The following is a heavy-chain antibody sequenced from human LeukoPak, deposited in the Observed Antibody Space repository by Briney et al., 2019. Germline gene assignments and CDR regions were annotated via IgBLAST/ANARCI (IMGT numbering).Heavy chain of an antibody. CDR3: ASHPVQGITGAWFDP. CDR1: GGSISSYY. V-gene: IGHV4-4*09. CDR2: IYSRGSS. D-gene: IGHD1-14*01. J-gene: IGHJ5*02. Sequence: PSETLSLTCTVSGGSISSYYWSWIRQPPGKGLEWIGYIYSRGSSEYNPSLKSRVNMSVDRSKNQFSLKLTSVTAADTAVYYCASHPVQGITGAWFDPWGQGALVTVSS.